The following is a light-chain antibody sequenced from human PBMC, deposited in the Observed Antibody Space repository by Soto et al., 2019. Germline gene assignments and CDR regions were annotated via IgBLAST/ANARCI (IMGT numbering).Light chain of an antibody. V-gene: IGKV1-27*01. CDR1: QDINNY. CDR2: AAS. CDR3: QKYDIAPRT. J-gene: IGKJ4*01. Sequence: DTQMTQSPSSLSASLGDRVTITCRASQDINNYLAWYQQRPGKVPKLLIYAASTLQSGVPSRFSGSGSGTDFTLTISNLQPEDVATYYCQKYDIAPRTFGGGTRVEIK.